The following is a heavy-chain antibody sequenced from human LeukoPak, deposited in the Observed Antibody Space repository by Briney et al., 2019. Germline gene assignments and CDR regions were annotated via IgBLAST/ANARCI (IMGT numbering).Heavy chain of an antibody. CDR3: ARHYYDSSGYSPKPYYYYYYMDV. CDR2: IIPIFGTA. D-gene: IGHD3-22*01. Sequence: ASVKVSCKASGGTCSSYAISWVRQAPGQGLEWMGGIIPIFGTANYAQKFQGRVTITTDESTSTAYMELSSLRSEDTAVYYCARHYYDSSGYSPKPYYYYYYMDVWGKGTTVTVSS. CDR1: GGTCSSYA. J-gene: IGHJ6*03. V-gene: IGHV1-69*05.